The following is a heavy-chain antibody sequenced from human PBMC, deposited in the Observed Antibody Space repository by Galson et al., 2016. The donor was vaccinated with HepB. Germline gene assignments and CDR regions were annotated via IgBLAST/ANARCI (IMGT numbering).Heavy chain of an antibody. CDR1: GDSISTDNW. CDR3: ARAGFYNLDN. CDR2: VHHDRGT. V-gene: IGHV4-4*02. J-gene: IGHJ4*02. D-gene: IGHD1-14*01. Sequence: SETLSLTCAVSGDSISTDNWWGWVRQPPGKGLEWIGKVHHDRGTNYNPSLKSRVTISLDKSKNQLSLNVNSVTAADTAVYYCARAGFYNLDNWGQGTLVAVSA.